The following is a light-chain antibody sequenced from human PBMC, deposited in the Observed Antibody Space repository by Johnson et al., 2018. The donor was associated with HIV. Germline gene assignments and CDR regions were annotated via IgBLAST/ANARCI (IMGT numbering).Light chain of an antibody. V-gene: IGLV1-51*02. Sequence: QSVLTQPPSVSAAPGQKVTISCSGSSSNIGNNYVSWYQQLPGTAPKLLIFENNKRPSATPARFSGSKSGTSATLGITGHQPGDEADYYCGTWDTSLRSGFFGTGTKVTVL. CDR2: ENN. J-gene: IGLJ1*01. CDR1: SSNIGNNY. CDR3: GTWDTSLRSGF.